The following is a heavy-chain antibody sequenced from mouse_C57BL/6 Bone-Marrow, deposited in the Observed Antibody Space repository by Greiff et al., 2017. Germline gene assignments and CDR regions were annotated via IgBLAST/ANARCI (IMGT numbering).Heavy chain of an antibody. CDR2: INPGSGGT. CDR3: ARRLLWRPFAY. V-gene: IGHV1-54*01. J-gene: IGHJ3*01. CDR1: GYAFTNYL. D-gene: IGHD2-1*01. Sequence: QVQLQQSGAELVRPGTSVKVSCKASGYAFTNYLIEWVKQRPGQGLEWIGVINPGSGGTNYNEKFKGKATLTADKSSSTAYMQLSSLTAEDSAVYCCARRLLWRPFAYWGQGTLVTVSA.